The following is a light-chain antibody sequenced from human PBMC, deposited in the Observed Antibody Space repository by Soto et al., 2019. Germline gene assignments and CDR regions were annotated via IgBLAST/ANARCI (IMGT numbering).Light chain of an antibody. CDR3: SSYTRSSPYV. CDR1: SSDVGGYNY. Sequence: QSALTQPASVSGSPGQSITISCTGTSSDVGGYNYVSWYQHHPGKAPKLMIYDVNNRPSGVSNRFSGSKSGNTASLTISGLQAEDEADYYCSSYTRSSPYVFGTGTKVTVL. J-gene: IGLJ1*01. V-gene: IGLV2-14*03. CDR2: DVN.